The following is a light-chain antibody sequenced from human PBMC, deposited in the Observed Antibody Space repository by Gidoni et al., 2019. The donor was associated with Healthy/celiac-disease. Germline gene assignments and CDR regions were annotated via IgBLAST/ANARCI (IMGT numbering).Light chain of an antibody. Sequence: DIQMTQYPSSLSASVGDRVTITCQASQDISNYLNWYQQKPGKAPKLLIYYASNLETGVPSSFSGSGSGTDFTFTISSLQPEDIATYYCQPYDNLPITFGQGTRLEIK. V-gene: IGKV1-33*01. CDR1: QDISNY. J-gene: IGKJ5*01. CDR3: QPYDNLPIT. CDR2: YAS.